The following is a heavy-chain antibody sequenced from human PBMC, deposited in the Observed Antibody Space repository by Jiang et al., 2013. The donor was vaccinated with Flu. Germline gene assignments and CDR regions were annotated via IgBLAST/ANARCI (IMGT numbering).Heavy chain of an antibody. CDR2: INTNTGNP. D-gene: IGHD1-26*01. CDR1: GYTFTSYA. CDR3: ARDRAMGELLLYAFDI. Sequence: KASGYTFTSYAMNWVRQAPGQGLEWMGWINTNTGNPTYAQGFTGRFVFSLDTSVSTAYLQISSLKAEDTAVYYCARDRAMGELLLYAFDIWGQGTMVTVSS. V-gene: IGHV7-4-1*02. J-gene: IGHJ3*02.